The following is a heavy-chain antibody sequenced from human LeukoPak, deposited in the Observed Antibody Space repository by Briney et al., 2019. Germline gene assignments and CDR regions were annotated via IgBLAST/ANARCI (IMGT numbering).Heavy chain of an antibody. D-gene: IGHD3-3*01. V-gene: IGHV1-46*01. CDR1: GYTFTSYY. CDR3: AREGFPPKISNFWSGLGPYYYYGMDV. J-gene: IGHJ6*02. Sequence: ASVKVSCKASGYTFTSYYMHWVRQAPGQGLEWMGVINPSGGSTSYTQKFQGRVTMTRDTSTSTVYMELSSLRSEDTAVYYCAREGFPPKISNFWSGLGPYYYYGMDVWGQGTTVTVSS. CDR2: INPSGGST.